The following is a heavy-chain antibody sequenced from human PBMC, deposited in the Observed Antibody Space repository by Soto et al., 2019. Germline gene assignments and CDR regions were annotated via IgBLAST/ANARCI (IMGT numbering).Heavy chain of an antibody. Sequence: RQPPGKGLEWIGYIYYSGSTYYNPSLKSRVTTSVDTSKNQFSLKLSSVTAADTAVYYCARSLTTVVTLLGYWGQGTLVTVSS. CDR3: ARSLTTVVTLLGY. V-gene: IGHV4-30-4*01. J-gene: IGHJ4*02. CDR2: IYYSGST. D-gene: IGHD4-17*01.